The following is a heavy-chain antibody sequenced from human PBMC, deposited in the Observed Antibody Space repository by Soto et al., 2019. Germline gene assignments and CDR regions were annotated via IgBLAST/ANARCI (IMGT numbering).Heavy chain of an antibody. D-gene: IGHD3-10*01. V-gene: IGHV4-39*01. CDR3: ARQGGMDFGPYMDV. J-gene: IGHJ6*03. Sequence: QLQLQESGPGLVKPSETLSLTCTVSGGSISSSSYYWGWIRQPPGKGLEWIGSIYYSGSTYYNPSLKSRVTISVDTSKNQFSLKLSSVTAADTAVYYCARQGGMDFGPYMDVWGKGTTVTVSS. CDR2: IYYSGST. CDR1: GGSISSSSYY.